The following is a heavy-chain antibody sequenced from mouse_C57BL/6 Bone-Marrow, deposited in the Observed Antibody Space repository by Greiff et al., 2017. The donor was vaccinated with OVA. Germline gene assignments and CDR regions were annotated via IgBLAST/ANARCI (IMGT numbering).Heavy chain of an antibody. V-gene: IGHV3-1*01. D-gene: IGHD2-4*01. J-gene: IGHJ1*03. Sequence: DVQLVESGPGMVKPSQSLSLTCTVTGYSITSGYDWHWIRHFPGNKLEWMGYISYSGSTNYNPSLKSRISITHDTSKNHFFLKLNSVTTEDTATYYCARDPFYYDYGHWYFDVWGTGTTVTVSS. CDR2: ISYSGST. CDR3: ARDPFYYDYGHWYFDV. CDR1: GYSITSGYD.